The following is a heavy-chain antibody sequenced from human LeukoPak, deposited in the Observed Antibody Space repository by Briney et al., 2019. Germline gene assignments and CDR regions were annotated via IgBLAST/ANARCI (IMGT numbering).Heavy chain of an antibody. CDR1: GFTFSSYW. V-gene: IGHV3-7*01. D-gene: IGHD2-2*01. CDR3: ARGPINCSSTSCPSRYFDL. Sequence: QTGGSLRLSCAASGFTFSSYWMSWVRQAPGKGLEWVANIKQDGSEKYYVGSVKGRFTISRDNAKNSLYLQMNSLRAEDTAVYYCARGPINCSSTSCPSRYFDLWGRGTLVTVSS. J-gene: IGHJ2*01. CDR2: IKQDGSEK.